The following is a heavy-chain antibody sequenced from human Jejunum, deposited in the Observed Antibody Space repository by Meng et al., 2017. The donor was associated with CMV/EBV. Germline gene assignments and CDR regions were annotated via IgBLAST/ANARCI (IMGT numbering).Heavy chain of an antibody. CDR3: AQTFSYDFWSGQPAWFDP. V-gene: IGHV2-5*01. CDR2: IYWNDDK. CDR1: SLSTSVVG. J-gene: IGHJ5*02. Sequence: SLSTSVVGVCLIRPRPGTALEWLALIYWNDDKRYSPSLQSRLTIANITSKNHVVLTMTNMHPVDTATYDCAQTFSYDFWSGQPAWFDPWGQGTLVTVSS. D-gene: IGHD3-3*01.